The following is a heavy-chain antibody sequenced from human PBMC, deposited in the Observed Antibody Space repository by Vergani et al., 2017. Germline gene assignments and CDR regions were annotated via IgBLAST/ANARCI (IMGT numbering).Heavy chain of an antibody. CDR1: GFTFDDYA. CDR2: INWNSDSI. D-gene: IGHD3-9*01. J-gene: IGHJ4*02. CDR3: AKGSNARYCDWLETGLDY. V-gene: IGHV3-9*01. Sequence: VQIVDSGGGVVQPGGSLRLSCAASGFTFDDYAMHWVRQAPGKGLEWVSGINWNSDSIAYADSVKGRFTISRDNAKNSLYLQMNSLRTEDTALYYCAKGSNARYCDWLETGLDYWGQGTLVTVSS.